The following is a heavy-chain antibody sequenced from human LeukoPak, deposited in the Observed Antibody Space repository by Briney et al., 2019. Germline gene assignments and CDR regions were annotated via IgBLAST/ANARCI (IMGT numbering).Heavy chain of an antibody. CDR2: ISAYNGNT. J-gene: IGHJ5*02. CDR3: ARDRPYSGAAHFDP. Sequence: RASVKVSCKASGYTFTSYGISWVRQAPGQGLEWMGWISAYNGNTNYAQKLQGRVTMTTDTSTGTAYMELRSLRSDDTAVYYCARDRPYSGAAHFDPWGQGTLVTVSS. CDR1: GYTFTSYG. D-gene: IGHD4-11*01. V-gene: IGHV1-18*01.